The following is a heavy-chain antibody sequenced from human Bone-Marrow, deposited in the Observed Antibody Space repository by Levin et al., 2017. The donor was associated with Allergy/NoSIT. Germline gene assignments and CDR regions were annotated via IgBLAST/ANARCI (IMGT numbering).Heavy chain of an antibody. J-gene: IGHJ6*02. D-gene: IGHD1/OR15-1a*01. CDR3: ARDQKAEQGGTWGQNSFYYGMDI. V-gene: IGHV3-33*01. CDR2: IWYDGRNK. Sequence: LSLTCAASGFTLSKFGIHWVRQAPGRGLEWLGIIWYDGRNKYYPESVNGRFIISRDNPRSTVSLEISGLTAEDTAVYYCARDQKAEQGGTWGQNSFYYGMDIWGQGTTITVS. CDR1: GFTLSKFG.